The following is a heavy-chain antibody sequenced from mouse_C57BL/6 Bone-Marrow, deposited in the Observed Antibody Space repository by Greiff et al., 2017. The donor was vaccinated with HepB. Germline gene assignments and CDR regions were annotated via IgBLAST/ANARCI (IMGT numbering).Heavy chain of an antibody. CDR1: GFTFSSYA. V-gene: IGHV5-4*01. D-gene: IGHD1-1*01. CDR3: ARDCYYGSSYLYAMDY. Sequence: EVQGVESGGGLVKPGGSLKLSCAASGFTFSSYAMSWVRQTPEKRLEWVATISDGGSYTYYPDNVKGRFTISRDNAKNNLYLQMSHLKSEDTAMYYCARDCYYGSSYLYAMDYWGQGTSVTVSS. J-gene: IGHJ4*01. CDR2: ISDGGSYT.